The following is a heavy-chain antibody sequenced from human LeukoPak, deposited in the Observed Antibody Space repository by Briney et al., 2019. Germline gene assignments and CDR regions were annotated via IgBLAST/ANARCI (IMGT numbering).Heavy chain of an antibody. J-gene: IGHJ4*02. CDR2: INHSGST. CDR1: GGSFSGYY. D-gene: IGHD5-12*01. Sequence: SETLSLTCAVYGGSFSGYYWSWIRQPPGKGLEWIGEINHSGSTNYNPSLKSRVTISVDTSKNQFSLKLSSVTAADTAVYYCARGIDGYDPHFDYWGQGTPVTVSS. V-gene: IGHV4-34*01. CDR3: ARGIDGYDPHFDY.